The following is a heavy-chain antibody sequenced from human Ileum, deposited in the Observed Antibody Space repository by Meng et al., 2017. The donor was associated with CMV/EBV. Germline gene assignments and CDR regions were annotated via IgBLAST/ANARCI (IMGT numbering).Heavy chain of an antibody. J-gene: IGHJ4*02. CDR1: GGSISGYY. CDR3: ARGSSSWAFDY. D-gene: IGHD2-2*01. Sequence: QLQLQESGPGLVKPSGTLSVTCTVSGGSISGYYGSWIRQPSTKGLEWIGRVYSSGSTDYNPSLQSRVTMSVDTSKNQFSLKLSSVTAADTAVYYCARGSSSWAFDYWGQGTLVTVSS. V-gene: IGHV4-4*07. CDR2: VYSSGST.